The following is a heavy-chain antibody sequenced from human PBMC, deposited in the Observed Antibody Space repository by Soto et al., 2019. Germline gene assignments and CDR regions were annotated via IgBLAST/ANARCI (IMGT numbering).Heavy chain of an antibody. CDR3: ARAMSGCSSTSCYYYYYYMDG. CDR2: ISAYNGNT. V-gene: IGHV1-18*01. J-gene: IGHJ6*03. D-gene: IGHD2-2*01. Sequence: ASVKGYFQASGSSFTSYGISLARQEPEQGLEWMGWISAYNGNTNYAQKLQGRVTMTTDTSTSTAYMELRSLRSDDTAVYYCARAMSGCSSTSCYYYYYYMDGWGKGTTVTVSS. CDR1: GSSFTSYG.